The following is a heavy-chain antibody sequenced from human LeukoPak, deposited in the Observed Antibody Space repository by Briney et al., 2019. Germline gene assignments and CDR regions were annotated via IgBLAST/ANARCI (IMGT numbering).Heavy chain of an antibody. CDR2: INHSGST. CDR1: GGSFSGHY. Sequence: SETLSLTCAVHGGSFSGHYWSWIRQPPGKGLEWIGEINHSGSTNYNPSLKSRVTISVDTSKNQFSLKLSSVTAADTAVYYCARGVTGTTELRYWGQGTLVTVSS. V-gene: IGHV4-34*01. D-gene: IGHD1-7*01. CDR3: ARGVTGTTELRY. J-gene: IGHJ4*02.